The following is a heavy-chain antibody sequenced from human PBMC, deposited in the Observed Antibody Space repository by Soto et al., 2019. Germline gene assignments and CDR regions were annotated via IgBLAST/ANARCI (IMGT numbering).Heavy chain of an antibody. CDR1: GGSISSYY. CDR2: IYYSGST. Sequence: SETLSLTCTVSGGSISSYYWSWIRQPPGKGLEWIGYIYYSGSTNYNPSLKSRVTISVDTSKNQFSLKLSSVTAADTAVYYCARDRGSDYGDHGGAFDIWGQGTMVTVSS. CDR3: ARDRGSDYGDHGGAFDI. V-gene: IGHV4-59*01. J-gene: IGHJ3*02. D-gene: IGHD4-17*01.